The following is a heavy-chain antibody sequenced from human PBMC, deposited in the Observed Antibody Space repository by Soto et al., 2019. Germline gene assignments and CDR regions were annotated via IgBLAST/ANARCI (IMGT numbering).Heavy chain of an antibody. Sequence: GESLKISCKGSGYSFTSYWIGWVRQMPGKGLEWMGIIYPGDSDTRYSPSFQGQVTISADKSISTAYLQWSSLKASDTAMYYCARFVTSPGVVIMSPRDYYYGMDVWGQGTTVTVSS. V-gene: IGHV5-51*01. CDR2: IYPGDSDT. D-gene: IGHD3-3*01. CDR1: GYSFTSYW. J-gene: IGHJ6*02. CDR3: ARFVTSPGVVIMSPRDYYYGMDV.